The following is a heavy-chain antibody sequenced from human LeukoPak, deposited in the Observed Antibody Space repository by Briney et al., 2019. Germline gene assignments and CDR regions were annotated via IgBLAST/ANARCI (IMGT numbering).Heavy chain of an antibody. Sequence: GGSLRLSCAASGFTFSGDVMHWVRLAPGKGLEWVALISYDGSGKYYADSVKGRFTISRDNSKDTLYLQVSSLRPDDTAVYYCARGRRDRIAEIDSWGQGTLVTVSS. CDR2: ISYDGSGK. V-gene: IGHV3-30*03. D-gene: IGHD3-10*01. CDR3: ARGRRDRIAEIDS. J-gene: IGHJ4*02. CDR1: GFTFSGDV.